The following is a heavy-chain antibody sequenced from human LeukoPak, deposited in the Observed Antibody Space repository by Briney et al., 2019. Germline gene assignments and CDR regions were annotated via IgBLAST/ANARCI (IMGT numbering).Heavy chain of an antibody. CDR3: ASNYLYSGSSGIYFDY. CDR2: ISSSSTI. D-gene: IGHD1-26*01. CDR1: GFTFSSYS. V-gene: IGHV3-48*02. J-gene: IGHJ4*02. Sequence: GGSLRLSCAASGFTFSSYSMKWVRQAPGKGLEWVSYISSSSTIYYADSVKGRFTISRDNAKNSLYLQMNSLRDEDTAVYYCASNYLYSGSSGIYFDYWGQGTLVTVSS.